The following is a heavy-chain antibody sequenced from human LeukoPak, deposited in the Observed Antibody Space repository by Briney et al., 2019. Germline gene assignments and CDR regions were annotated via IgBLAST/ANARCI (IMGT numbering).Heavy chain of an antibody. CDR1: GGSLSSSSYY. CDR2: IYYSGST. D-gene: IGHD2-15*01. V-gene: IGHV4-61*05. CDR3: ARRYCSGGSCYSSFDY. Sequence: SETLSLTCTVSGGSLSSSSYYWGWVRQPPGKGLEWIGYIYYSGSTNYNPSLKSRVTMSVDTSKNQFSLKLSSVTAADTAVYYCARRYCSGGSCYSSFDYWGQGTLVTVSS. J-gene: IGHJ4*02.